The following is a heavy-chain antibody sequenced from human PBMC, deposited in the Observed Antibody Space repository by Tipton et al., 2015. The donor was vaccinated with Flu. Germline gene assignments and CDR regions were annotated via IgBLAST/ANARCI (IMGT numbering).Heavy chain of an antibody. CDR1: GGSLSSYY. J-gene: IGHJ4*02. CDR2: MYTSGST. D-gene: IGHD6-6*01. Sequence: TLSLTCTVSGGSLSSYYWSWIRQPAGKGLEWIGRMYTSGSTNYNPSLKSRLTMSVDASKQQFSLKLSSMTAADTAVYYCAREGRREQLALDYWGQGTLVTVSS. CDR3: AREGRREQLALDY. V-gene: IGHV4-4*07.